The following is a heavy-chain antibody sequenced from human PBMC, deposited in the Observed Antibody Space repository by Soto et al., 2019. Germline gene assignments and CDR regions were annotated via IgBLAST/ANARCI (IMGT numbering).Heavy chain of an antibody. D-gene: IGHD5-12*01. CDR3: ARVQGGYDSRGTYYYYYGMDV. V-gene: IGHV4-38-2*02. CDR2: IYYSGST. J-gene: IGHJ6*02. CDR1: GYSISSGYH. Sequence: PSEPLCLTCRVSGYSISSGYHWDWIRQPPGKGLEWIGYIYYSGSTNYNPSLKSRVTISVDTSKNQFSLKLSSVTAADTAVYYCARVQGGYDSRGTYYYYYGMDVWGQGTTVTVSS.